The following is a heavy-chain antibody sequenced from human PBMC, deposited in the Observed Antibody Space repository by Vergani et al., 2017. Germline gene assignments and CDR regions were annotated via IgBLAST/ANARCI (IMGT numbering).Heavy chain of an antibody. D-gene: IGHD6-19*01. CDR1: GFTFSSYG. CDR3: AKFNLGIAVAGTSPTLDY. J-gene: IGHJ4*02. V-gene: IGHV3-30*18. Sequence: QVQLVESGGGVVQPGRSLRLSCAASGFTFSSYGMHWVRQAPGKGLEWVAVISYDGSNKYYADSVKGRFTISRDNSKNTLYLQMNSLRAEDTAVYYCAKFNLGIAVAGTSPTLDYWGQGTLVTVSS. CDR2: ISYDGSNK.